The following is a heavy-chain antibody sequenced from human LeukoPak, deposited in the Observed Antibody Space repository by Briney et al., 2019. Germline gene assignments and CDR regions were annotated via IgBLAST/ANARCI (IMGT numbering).Heavy chain of an antibody. CDR2: ISHDGSEK. CDR1: GFSFSNYG. CDR3: VKDYQVGNSPAFGDY. V-gene: IGHV3-30*18. J-gene: IGHJ4*02. Sequence: GGSLRLSCVTSGFSFSNYGMHWVRQAPGKGLEWASVISHDGSEKYYADPVKGRFTISRDNSRNTMYLQMNSLRVEDTAVYYCVKDYQVGNSPAFGDYWGQGTLVTISS. D-gene: IGHD1-26*01.